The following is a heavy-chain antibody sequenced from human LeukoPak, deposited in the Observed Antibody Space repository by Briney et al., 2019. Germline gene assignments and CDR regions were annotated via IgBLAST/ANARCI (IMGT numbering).Heavy chain of an antibody. D-gene: IGHD6-6*01. CDR2: INHSGST. Sequence: SETLSLTCAVYGGSFSGYYWSWICQPPGKGLEWIGEINHSGSTNYNPSLKSRVTISVDTSKNQFSLKLSSVTAADTAVYYCARGIAARRNYYYYMDVWGKGTTVTVSS. CDR3: ARGIAARRNYYYYMDV. J-gene: IGHJ6*03. CDR1: GGSFSGYY. V-gene: IGHV4-34*01.